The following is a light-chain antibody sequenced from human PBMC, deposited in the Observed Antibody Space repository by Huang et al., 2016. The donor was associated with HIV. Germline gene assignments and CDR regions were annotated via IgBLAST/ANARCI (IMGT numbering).Light chain of an antibody. J-gene: IGKJ4*01. Sequence: NQTPLSLSVTPGQPASISCKSSQCLLHSDGKTYLYWYVQKAGHSPKLLMYEVSNRFSGVPDRFSGSGSGTSFTLKISRVEAEDVGIYYCMQGIHLSSPFGGGTKIEI. CDR2: EVS. CDR1: QCLLHSDGKTY. V-gene: IGKV2-29*02. CDR3: MQGIHLSSP.